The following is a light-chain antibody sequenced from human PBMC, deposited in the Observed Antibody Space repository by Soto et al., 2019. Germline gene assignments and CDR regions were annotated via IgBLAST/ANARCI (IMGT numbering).Light chain of an antibody. Sequence: EIQMTQSPSSLSVSVGDRVTITCQASRDIRDFLNGYQQKPGKAPKLLIFDASNLEEGVPPRFSGSGSGTDFSFSISSLQPEDVATYYCQNYDNLPPYIFGQGTKLDIK. CDR3: QNYDNLPPYI. J-gene: IGKJ2*01. V-gene: IGKV1-33*01. CDR2: DAS. CDR1: RDIRDF.